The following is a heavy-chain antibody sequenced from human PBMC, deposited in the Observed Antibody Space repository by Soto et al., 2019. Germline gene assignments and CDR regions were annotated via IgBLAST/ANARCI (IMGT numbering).Heavy chain of an antibody. D-gene: IGHD3-22*01. Sequence: ASVKVSCKASGYTFTSYGISWVRQAPGQGLEWMGWISAYNGNTNYAQKLQGRVTMTTDTSTSTAYMELSSLRSEDTAVYYCARESHHYYDSSGTFDYWGQGTLVTVSS. V-gene: IGHV1-18*01. CDR3: ARESHHYYDSSGTFDY. J-gene: IGHJ4*02. CDR2: ISAYNGNT. CDR1: GYTFTSYG.